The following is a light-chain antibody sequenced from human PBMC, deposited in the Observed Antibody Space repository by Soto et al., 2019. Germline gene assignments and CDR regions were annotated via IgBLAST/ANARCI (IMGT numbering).Light chain of an antibody. CDR2: EVN. Sequence: QSALTQPPSASGSPGQSVTISCTGTSSDVGSYNYVSWYQQHPGKAPKLMIYEVNKRPSGVPDRFSGSKSGNTASLTVSGLQAEDEADFYCSSYAGSNVVFGGGTKLTV. CDR1: SSDVGSYNY. V-gene: IGLV2-8*01. J-gene: IGLJ2*01. CDR3: SSYAGSNVV.